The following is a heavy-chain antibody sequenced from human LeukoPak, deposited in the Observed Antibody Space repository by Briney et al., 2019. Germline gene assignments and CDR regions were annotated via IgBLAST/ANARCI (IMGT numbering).Heavy chain of an antibody. CDR1: GYTFTGYY. J-gene: IGHJ4*02. CDR2: INPNSGGT. Sequence: ASVKVSCKASGYTFTGYYMHWVRQAPGQGLEWMGWINPNSGGTNYAQKFQGRVTMTRDTSISTAYMELSRLRSDDTAVYYCARDPDSSGYATLFDYWGQGTLVTVSS. D-gene: IGHD3-22*01. V-gene: IGHV1-2*02. CDR3: ARDPDSSGYATLFDY.